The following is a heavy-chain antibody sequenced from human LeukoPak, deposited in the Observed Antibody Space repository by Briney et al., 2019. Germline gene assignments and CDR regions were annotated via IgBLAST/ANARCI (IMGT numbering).Heavy chain of an antibody. Sequence: GGSLRLSCAASGFTFSSYWMSWVRQAPGKGLEWVANIKQDGSEKYYVDSVKGRFTISRDNAKNSLYLQMNSLRAEDAAVYYCAREVGIAAAFYYYYGMDVWGQGPTVTVSS. CDR3: AREVGIAAAFYYYYGMDV. CDR2: IKQDGSEK. CDR1: GFTFSSYW. D-gene: IGHD6-13*01. J-gene: IGHJ6*02. V-gene: IGHV3-7*01.